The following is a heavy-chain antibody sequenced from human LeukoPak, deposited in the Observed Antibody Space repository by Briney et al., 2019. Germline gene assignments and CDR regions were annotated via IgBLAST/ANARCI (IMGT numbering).Heavy chain of an antibody. V-gene: IGHV3-30-3*01. Sequence: PGGSLRLSCAASGFTFSSYAMHWVRQAPGKGLEWVAVISYDGSNKYYADSVKGRFTISRDNSKNTLYLQMNSLRAEDTAVYYCAREDPLMAYGMDVWGQGTTVTVSS. CDR2: ISYDGSNK. J-gene: IGHJ6*02. D-gene: IGHD3-16*01. CDR1: GFTFSSYA. CDR3: AREDPLMAYGMDV.